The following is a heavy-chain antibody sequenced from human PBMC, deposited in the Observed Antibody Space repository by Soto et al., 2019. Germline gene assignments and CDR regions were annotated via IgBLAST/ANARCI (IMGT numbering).Heavy chain of an antibody. CDR2: IGGSTGST. V-gene: IGHV3-23*01. J-gene: IGHJ6*02. CDR1: GFTFSSYA. CDR3: AKGGPAAYYYGMDV. D-gene: IGHD6-25*01. Sequence: XGSLRLSCAASGFTFSSYAMSWVRQAPGKGLEWVSAIGGSTGSTYYADSVKGRFTISRDISKNTTYLQMNSLRAEDTAVYYCAKGGPAAYYYGMDVWGQGTTVTVSS.